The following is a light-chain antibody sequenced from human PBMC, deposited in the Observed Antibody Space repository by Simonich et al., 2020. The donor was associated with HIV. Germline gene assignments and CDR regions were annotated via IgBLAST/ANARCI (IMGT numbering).Light chain of an antibody. CDR1: QSVSSN. J-gene: IGKJ4*01. Sequence: ERVMTQSPATLSLSPGDRATLSCRASQSVSSNLAWYQQKPGQAPRLLIYGASTRATGIPARFSGSGSGTEFTLTISSMQSEDFAVYYCQQYNNWPLTFGGGTKVEIK. CDR2: GAS. CDR3: QQYNNWPLT. V-gene: IGKV3-15*01.